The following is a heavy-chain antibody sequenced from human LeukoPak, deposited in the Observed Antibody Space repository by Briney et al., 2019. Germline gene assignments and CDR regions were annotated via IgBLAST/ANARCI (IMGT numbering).Heavy chain of an antibody. Sequence: ASVKVSCKASGYTFSDYYTHWVRQAPGQGLEWMGVINPRGGSTRYTQKFQSRVTITRDMSASTGDRELSSVRSEDTAVYYCARGGCSSTTNCDENNWFDPWGQGTLVIVSS. D-gene: IGHD2/OR15-2a*01. V-gene: IGHV1-46*01. J-gene: IGHJ5*02. CDR3: ARGGCSSTTNCDENNWFDP. CDR2: INPRGGST. CDR1: GYTFSDYY.